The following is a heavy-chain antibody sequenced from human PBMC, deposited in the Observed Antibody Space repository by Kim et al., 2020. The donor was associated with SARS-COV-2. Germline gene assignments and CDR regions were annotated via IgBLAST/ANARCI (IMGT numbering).Heavy chain of an antibody. CDR2: IRSKAYGGTT. Sequence: GGSLRLSCTASGFTFGDYAMSWFRQAPGKGLEWVGFIRSKAYGGTTEYAASVKGRFTISRDDSKSIAYLQMNSLKTEDTAVYYCTRVRYGAFSPAEYFQHWGQGTLVTVSS. J-gene: IGHJ1*01. D-gene: IGHD4-17*01. CDR1: GFTFGDYA. V-gene: IGHV3-49*03. CDR3: TRVRYGAFSPAEYFQH.